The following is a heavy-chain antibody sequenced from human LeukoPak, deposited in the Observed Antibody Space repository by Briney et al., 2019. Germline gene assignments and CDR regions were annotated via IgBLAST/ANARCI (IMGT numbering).Heavy chain of an antibody. CDR1: AGSISTGDSY. CDR2: IYYSGST. CDR3: ARGGPRPKCYD. Sequence: PSQTLSLTCTVSAGSISTGDSYWSWIRHPPGKGLEWIGYIYYSGSTYYNPPLKIRVTISVDTSKNQFSLKLSSVTAADTALYYWARGGPRPKCYDWGQGTLVTVSS. V-gene: IGHV4-30-4*01. J-gene: IGHJ4*02. D-gene: IGHD2-2*01.